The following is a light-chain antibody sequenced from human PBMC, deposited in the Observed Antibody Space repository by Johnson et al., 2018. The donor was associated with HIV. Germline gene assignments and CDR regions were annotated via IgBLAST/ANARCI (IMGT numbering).Light chain of an antibody. CDR3: GAWDSSLSAHFV. CDR2: EKN. J-gene: IGLJ1*01. CDR1: TSNIGNNY. V-gene: IGLV1-51*02. Sequence: QSVLTQPPSVSAAPGQKVTISCSGSTSNIGNNYVSWFQQLPRTAPKLLIYEKNKRPSGIPDRFSASKSGTSATLGITGLQTGDEADYYCGAWDSSLSAHFVFGTGTKVTVL.